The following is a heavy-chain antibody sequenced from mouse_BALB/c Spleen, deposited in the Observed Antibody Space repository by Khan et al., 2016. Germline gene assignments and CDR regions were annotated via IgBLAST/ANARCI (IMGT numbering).Heavy chain of an antibody. CDR3: ARQRNYASTYRGYFDV. CDR1: GFTFSSYG. J-gene: IGHJ1*01. V-gene: IGHV5-6*01. D-gene: IGHD1-1*01. CDR2: ISTGGSYT. Sequence: EVELVESGGDLVKPGGSLKLSCAASGFTFSSYGMSWVRQTPDKRLEWVATISTGGSYTYYPDSVKGRFTISRDNANNTLYLQMSSPKSEDTAMYYCARQRNYASTYRGYFDVGGAGTTVTVSS.